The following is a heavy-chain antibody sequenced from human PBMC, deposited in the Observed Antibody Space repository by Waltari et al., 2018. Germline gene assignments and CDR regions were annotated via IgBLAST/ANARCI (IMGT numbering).Heavy chain of an antibody. V-gene: IGHV3-9*01. CDR3: VGNVASSGDYGYSDH. D-gene: IGHD3-22*01. Sequence: EVYLVESGGALVQPGTSLRLSCAASGFNFETYTLRWVRQAPGMGLEWVAGISWNRASIAYADSVRGRFTISRDNAKKSVSLHMDSLRPEDTALYFCVGNVASSGDYGYSDHWGQGTLVTVSS. CDR2: ISWNRASI. CDR1: GFNFETYT. J-gene: IGHJ4*02.